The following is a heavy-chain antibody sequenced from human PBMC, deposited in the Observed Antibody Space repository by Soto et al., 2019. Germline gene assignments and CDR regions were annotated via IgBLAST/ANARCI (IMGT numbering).Heavy chain of an antibody. CDR2: INHSGST. J-gene: IGHJ4*02. V-gene: IGHV4-34*01. CDR3: ARGLRFLEWLPDY. Sequence: SETLSLTCAVYGGSFSGYYWSWIRQPPGKGLERIGEINHSGSTNYNPSLKSRVTISVDTSKNQFSLKLSSVTAADTAVYYCARGLRFLEWLPDYWGQGTLVTVSS. CDR1: GGSFSGYY. D-gene: IGHD3-3*01.